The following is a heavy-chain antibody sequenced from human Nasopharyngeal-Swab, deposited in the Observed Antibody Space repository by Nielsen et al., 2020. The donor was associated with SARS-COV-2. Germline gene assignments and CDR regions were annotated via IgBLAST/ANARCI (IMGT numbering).Heavy chain of an antibody. CDR2: IYYSGST. V-gene: IGHV4-39*01. Sequence: WIRQPPGKGLEWIGSIYYSGSTYYNPSLKSRVTISVDTSKNQFSLKLSSVTAADTAVYYCARLDPYSCRDDYWGQGTLVTVSS. J-gene: IGHJ4*02. D-gene: IGHD6-13*01. CDR3: ARLDPYSCRDDY.